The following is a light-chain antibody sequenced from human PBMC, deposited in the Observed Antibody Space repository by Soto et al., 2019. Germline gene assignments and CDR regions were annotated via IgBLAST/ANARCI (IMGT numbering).Light chain of an antibody. CDR2: DVS. CDR3: SSHTTSITHV. J-gene: IGLJ1*01. Sequence: QSVLTQPASVSGSPGQSITISCTGSSSDVGAFDYVCWHQQHPGKAPKLLIFDVSSRPSGVSSRFSASKSGNTASLTISGLQAEDEADYSCSSHTTSITHVFGTGTKVTVL. V-gene: IGLV2-14*03. CDR1: SSDVGAFDY.